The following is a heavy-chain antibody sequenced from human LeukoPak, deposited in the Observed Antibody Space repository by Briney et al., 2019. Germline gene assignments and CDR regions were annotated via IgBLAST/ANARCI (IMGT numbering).Heavy chain of an antibody. J-gene: IGHJ4*02. CDR2: INHSGST. CDR1: GGSFSGYY. Sequence: SETLSLTCAAYGGSFSGYYWSWIRQPPWKGLEWSGEINHSGSTNYNPSLKSRVTISVDTSKNQFSLKLSSVTAADTAVYYCARGQQQLVGGEDYWGQGTLVTVSS. D-gene: IGHD6-13*01. CDR3: ARGQQQLVGGEDY. V-gene: IGHV4-34*01.